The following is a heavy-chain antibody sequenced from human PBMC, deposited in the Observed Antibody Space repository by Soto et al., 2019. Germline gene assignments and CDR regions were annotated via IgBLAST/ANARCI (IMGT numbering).Heavy chain of an antibody. CDR2: IYYSGST. CDR1: GGSISSNY. CDR3: ARGGMTTVTIDY. Sequence: AETLSLTCTVSGGSISSNYGSWIRQPPGKGLEWIGYIYYSGSTNYNPSLKSRVTISVDTSKNQFSLKLSSVTAADTAVYYCARGGMTTVTIDYWGQGTLVTVSS. V-gene: IGHV4-59*01. J-gene: IGHJ4*02. D-gene: IGHD4-17*01.